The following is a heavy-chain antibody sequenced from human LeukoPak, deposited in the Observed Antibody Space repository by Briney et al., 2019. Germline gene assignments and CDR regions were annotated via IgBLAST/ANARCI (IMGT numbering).Heavy chain of an antibody. CDR2: ISDDGSNK. D-gene: IGHD2-2*01. J-gene: IGHJ6*04. CDR1: GFTLSSYA. V-gene: IGHV3-30-3*01. CDR3: AKDLQLGDIVVVPGFPMDV. Sequence: GGSLRLSCAASGFTLSSYAMHWVRQAPGKGLEWVAVISDDGSNKYYADSVKGRFTISRDNSKNTLYLQMNSLRAEDTAVYYCAKDLQLGDIVVVPGFPMDVWGKGTTVTVSS.